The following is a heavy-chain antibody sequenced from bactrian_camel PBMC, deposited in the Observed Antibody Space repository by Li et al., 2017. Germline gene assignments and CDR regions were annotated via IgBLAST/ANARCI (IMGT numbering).Heavy chain of an antibody. D-gene: IGHD6*01. CDR1: GDAYDGSG. J-gene: IGHJ4*01. CDR3: AADKLRCTVAHGMYHTWPDLDY. V-gene: IGHV3S55*01. Sequence: HVQLVESGGGSVQAGETLRLSCSASGDAYDGSGMGLYRQAPGNMCKLVATVSGVGTTYYDDSVKGRFTISQDNAKNTAYLQMNSLKPEDTAMYYCAADKLRCTVAHGMYHTWPDLDYFGQGTQVTVS. CDR2: VSGVGTT.